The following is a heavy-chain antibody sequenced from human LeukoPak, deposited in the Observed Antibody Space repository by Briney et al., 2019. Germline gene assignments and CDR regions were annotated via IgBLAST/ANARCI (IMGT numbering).Heavy chain of an antibody. CDR3: ARDLRGAQGYFDY. V-gene: IGHV1-69*13. CDR1: GGIFRSYA. CDR2: IIPIFGTA. Sequence: ASVKVSCKASGGIFRSYAISWVRQAPGQGLEWMGGIIPIFGTANYAQKFQGRVTITADESTSTVYMELSSLRSEDTAVYYCARDLRGAQGYFDYWGQGTLVTVSS. J-gene: IGHJ4*02. D-gene: IGHD3-10*01.